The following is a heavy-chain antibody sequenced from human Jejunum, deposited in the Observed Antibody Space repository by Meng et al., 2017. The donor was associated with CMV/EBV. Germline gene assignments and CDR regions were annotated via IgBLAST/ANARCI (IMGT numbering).Heavy chain of an antibody. V-gene: IGHV3-30-3*01. Sequence: SGFTFSSYPFTWVRQAPGKGLESVALVSYTHHNPFFADSVKGCFTVSRDKSTSTVYLQMDSLRSEDTATSLCASERKWGDKVPGHWGQGTLVTVSS. J-gene: IGHJ4*02. D-gene: IGHD1-26*01. CDR2: VSYTHHNP. CDR1: GFTFSSYP. CDR3: ASERKWGDKVPGH.